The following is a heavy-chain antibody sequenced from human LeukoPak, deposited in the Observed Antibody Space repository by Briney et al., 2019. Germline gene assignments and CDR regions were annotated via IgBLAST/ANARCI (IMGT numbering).Heavy chain of an antibody. CDR2: IYTSGTA. D-gene: IGHD2-15*01. CDR1: GGSISNYY. CDR3: AGHPLGYYSGGSCWDYYYYYMNV. V-gene: IGHV4-4*09. Sequence: PSETLSLTCTVSGGSISNYYWNWIRQPPGKGLEWVGYIYTSGTATYNPSLKSRVTISIDTSRNQLSLKLTSVTAADTAVYYCAGHPLGYYSGGSCWDYYYYYMNVWGKGTTVTVSS. J-gene: IGHJ6*03.